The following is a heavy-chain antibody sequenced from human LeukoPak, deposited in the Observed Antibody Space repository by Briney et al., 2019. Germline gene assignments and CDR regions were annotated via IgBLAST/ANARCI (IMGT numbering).Heavy chain of an antibody. CDR1: GFPFSSYW. CDR2: INSDGSAT. V-gene: IGHV3-74*01. Sequence: PGGSLRLSCAASGFPFSSYWMHWVRQVPGKGLLWVSRINSDGSATIYADSVRGRFTISRDNAKNTLYLQMNSLRAEDTAVYYCARDGRRYYDSSGYYYWGQGTLVTVSS. D-gene: IGHD3-22*01. CDR3: ARDGRRYYDSSGYYY. J-gene: IGHJ4*02.